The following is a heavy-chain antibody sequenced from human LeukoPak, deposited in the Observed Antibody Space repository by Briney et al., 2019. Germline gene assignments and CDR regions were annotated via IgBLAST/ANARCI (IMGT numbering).Heavy chain of an antibody. D-gene: IGHD6-13*01. V-gene: IGHV1-18*01. Sequence: ASVKVSCKASGYTFNSYAITWVRQAPGQGLEWMGWISTYNGITSYAQKLQGRVTMTTDTSSTTAYMELRSLRSDDTALYYCARDRGLRATAGTRIDFWGQGTLVTVSS. CDR2: ISTYNGIT. CDR3: ARDRGLRATAGTRIDF. CDR1: GYTFNSYA. J-gene: IGHJ4*02.